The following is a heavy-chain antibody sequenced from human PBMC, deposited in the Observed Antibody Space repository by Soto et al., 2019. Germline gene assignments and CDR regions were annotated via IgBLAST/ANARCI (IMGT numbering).Heavy chain of an antibody. CDR2: ISYDGSNK. CDR1: GFTFSSYG. Sequence: QVQLVESGGGVVQPGRSLRLSCAASGFTFSSYGMHWVRQAPGKGLEWVAVISYDGSNKYYADSVMGRFTISRDNSKNTLYLQMNSLRAEDTAVYYCAKDRQYCSGGSCLNYFDYWGQGTLVTVSS. CDR3: AKDRQYCSGGSCLNYFDY. J-gene: IGHJ4*02. D-gene: IGHD2-15*01. V-gene: IGHV3-30*18.